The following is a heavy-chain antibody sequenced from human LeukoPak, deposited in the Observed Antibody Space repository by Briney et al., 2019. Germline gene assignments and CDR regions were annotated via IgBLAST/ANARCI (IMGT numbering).Heavy chain of an antibody. CDR2: ISRSSSTI. CDR3: ARVVGATVGY. J-gene: IGHJ4*02. V-gene: IGHV3-48*01. D-gene: IGHD1-26*01. CDR1: GFTFSSYW. Sequence: GSLRLSCAASGFTFSSYWMHWVRQAPGKGLEWVSYISRSSSTIYYADSVKGRFTISRDNAKNSLYLQMNSLRTEDTAVYYCARVVGATVGYWGQGTLVTVSS.